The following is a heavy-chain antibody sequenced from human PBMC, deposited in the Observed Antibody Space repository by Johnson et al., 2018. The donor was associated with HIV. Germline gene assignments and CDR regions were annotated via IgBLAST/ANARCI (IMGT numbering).Heavy chain of an antibody. Sequence: VQLVESGGGVAQPGRSLRLSCAASGFTVTNYAMHWVRQAPGKGLEWVAVTSSDGTNKYNAYSVKGRFPIARDNAKGTLYLQMNILRAEDTAVYYCVRSASKYEAVDIWGQGTVVTVSS. V-gene: IGHV3-30*04. J-gene: IGHJ3*02. CDR1: GFTVTNYA. CDR3: VRSASKYEAVDI. CDR2: TSSDGTNK.